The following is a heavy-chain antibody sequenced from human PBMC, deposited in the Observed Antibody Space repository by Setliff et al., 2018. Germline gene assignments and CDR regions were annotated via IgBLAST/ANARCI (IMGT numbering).Heavy chain of an antibody. J-gene: IGHJ4*02. D-gene: IGHD6-13*01. CDR2: VSTYNGDT. CDR3: ARAGLAAAGRKGVFDH. Sequence: ASVKVSCKASGNSFSSFSITWVRQAPGQGLEWMGWVSTYNGDTKYAQNFRGRVTMTTDMSTSTVYMELNSLTSNDTAVYYCARAGLAAAGRKGVFDHWGQGTLVTVSS. CDR1: GNSFSSFS. V-gene: IGHV1-18*01.